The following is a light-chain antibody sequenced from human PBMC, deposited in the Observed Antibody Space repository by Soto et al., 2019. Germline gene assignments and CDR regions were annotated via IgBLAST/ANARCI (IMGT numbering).Light chain of an antibody. CDR1: SGDVGGYDY. V-gene: IGLV2-14*01. CDR3: SSHTSGSTRV. Sequence: QAVLTQPASVSGSPGRWIAISCTGTSGDVGGYDYVSWYQQHPDKAPKLMIYEVTKRPSWVSNRFSGSKSGNTASLTISGLQPEDEADYYCSSHTSGSTRVFGSGTKVTVL. J-gene: IGLJ1*01. CDR2: EVT.